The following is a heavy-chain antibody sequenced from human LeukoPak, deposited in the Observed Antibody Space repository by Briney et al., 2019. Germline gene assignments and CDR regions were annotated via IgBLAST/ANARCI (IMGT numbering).Heavy chain of an antibody. CDR3: ARALIVVVPAAIVSGGAIDI. CDR2: INHSGST. Sequence: PSETLSLTCTVYGGSFSGYYWSWIRQPPGKGLEWIGEINHSGSTNYNPSLKSRVTISVDTSKNQFSLKLSSVTAADTAVYYCARALIVVVPAAIVSGGAIDIWGQGTMVTVSS. D-gene: IGHD2-2*01. CDR1: GGSFSGYY. J-gene: IGHJ3*02. V-gene: IGHV4-34*01.